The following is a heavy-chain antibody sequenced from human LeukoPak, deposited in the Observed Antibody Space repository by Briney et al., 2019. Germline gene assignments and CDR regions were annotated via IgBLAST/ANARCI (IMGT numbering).Heavy chain of an antibody. CDR3: ASNSASSGYFDL. CDR2: IIPIFGTA. V-gene: IGHV1-69*13. CDR1: GYTFTSYG. D-gene: IGHD5-24*01. Sequence: SVMVSCKASGYTFTSYGISWVRQAPGQGLEWMGGIIPIFGTANYAQKFQGRVTITADESTSTAYMELSSLRSEDTAVYYCASNSASSGYFDLWGRGPLVTVPS. J-gene: IGHJ2*01.